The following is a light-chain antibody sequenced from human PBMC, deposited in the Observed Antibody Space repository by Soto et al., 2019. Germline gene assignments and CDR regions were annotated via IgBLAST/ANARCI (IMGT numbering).Light chain of an antibody. CDR3: QAWDSITGVV. CDR1: KLGDRY. Sequence: SYELTQPPSVSVSPGQTASITCSGDKLGDRYATWYQQRPGQSPVLVIFQDRKRPSGIPERFSGSNSGNTATLTISGTQAMDEADYYCQAWDSITGVVFGGGTKLTVL. CDR2: QDR. J-gene: IGLJ2*01. V-gene: IGLV3-1*01.